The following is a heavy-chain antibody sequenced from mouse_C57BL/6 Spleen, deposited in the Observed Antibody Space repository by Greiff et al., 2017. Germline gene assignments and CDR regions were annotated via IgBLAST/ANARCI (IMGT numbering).Heavy chain of an antibody. CDR3: ARHVYDYDAYAMDY. J-gene: IGHJ4*01. CDR1: GFTFSSYT. V-gene: IGHV5-9*01. CDR2: ISGGGGNT. D-gene: IGHD2-4*01. Sequence: EVQVVESGGGLVKPGGSLKLSCAASGFTFSSYTMSWVRQTPEQRLEWVATISGGGGNTYYPDSVKGRFTISRDNAKNTLYLQMSSLRSEDTALDYCARHVYDYDAYAMDYGGQGTSVTVSS.